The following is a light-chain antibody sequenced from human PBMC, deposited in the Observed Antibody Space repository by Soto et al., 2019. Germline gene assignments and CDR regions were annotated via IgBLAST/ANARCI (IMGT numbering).Light chain of an antibody. V-gene: IGKV1-5*01. CDR1: ESISNW. Sequence: DIQMTQSPSTLSASVGDRVIITCRASESISNWLAWYQQTPGKAPKLLIYAASTLQSGVPSRFSGSGSGTDFTLTISCLQSEDFATYYCQQYHSYPLVTFGQGTRLEIK. CDR2: AAS. J-gene: IGKJ5*01. CDR3: QQYHSYPLVT.